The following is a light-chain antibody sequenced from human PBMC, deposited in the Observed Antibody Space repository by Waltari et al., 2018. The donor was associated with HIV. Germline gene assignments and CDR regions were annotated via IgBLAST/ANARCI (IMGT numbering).Light chain of an antibody. CDR2: DVN. V-gene: IGLV2-23*02. CDR1: WSDIGRYHL. J-gene: IGLJ3*02. CDR3: CSYAGSGTFVV. Sequence: QSALTQPASVSGSPGQSITLSCSGTWSDIGRYHLSCWYQHFPGKAPKRILYDVNERPSGVSPRYSGSKSGNTASLVISGLQSEDEADYYCCSYAGSGTFVVFGGGTRLTV.